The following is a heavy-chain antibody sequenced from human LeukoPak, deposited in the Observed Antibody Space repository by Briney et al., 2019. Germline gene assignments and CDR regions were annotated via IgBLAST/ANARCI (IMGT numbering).Heavy chain of an antibody. Sequence: ETVSLTCTVSGGSISRSSYYWGWIRQPPGKGLEWIGTIYYSGITYYNPSLKSRVTISVDTSKSRFSLKLSSVTAADTAVYYCARPFGKRYTWDYWGEGALVTVSS. V-gene: IGHV4-39*01. D-gene: IGHD2-2*02. CDR1: GGSISRSSYY. CDR2: IYYSGIT. J-gene: IGHJ4*02. CDR3: ARPFGKRYTWDY.